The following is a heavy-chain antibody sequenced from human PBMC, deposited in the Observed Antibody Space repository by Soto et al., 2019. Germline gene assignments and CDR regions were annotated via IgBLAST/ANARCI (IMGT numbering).Heavy chain of an antibody. D-gene: IGHD3-10*01. V-gene: IGHV1-2*04. CDR2: INPNSGGT. CDR3: ARDGGYYYGSGSKGEANTYYYGMDV. J-gene: IGHJ6*02. Sequence: ASVKVSCKASGYTFTGYYMHWVRQAPGQGLEWKGWINPNSGGTNYAQKFQGWVTMTRDTSISTAYMELSRLRSDDTAVYYCARDGGYYYGSGSKGEANTYYYGMDVWGQGTTVTVSS. CDR1: GYTFTGYY.